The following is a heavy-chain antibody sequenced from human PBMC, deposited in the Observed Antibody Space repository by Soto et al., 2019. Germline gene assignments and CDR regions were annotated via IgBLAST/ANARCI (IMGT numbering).Heavy chain of an antibody. CDR3: ARDMGPSGAYGY. V-gene: IGHV3-7*03. J-gene: IGHJ4*02. CDR2: IDPDGSQE. Sequence: GGSLRLSCAASGFTFSTYWMSWVRQAPGKGLEWVANIDPDGSQEYYVDSVKGRFTISRDNAKNSLYLQMNSLRAEDTAVYSCARDMGPSGAYGYWGQGPLVTVSS. CDR1: GFTFSTYW. D-gene: IGHD1-26*01.